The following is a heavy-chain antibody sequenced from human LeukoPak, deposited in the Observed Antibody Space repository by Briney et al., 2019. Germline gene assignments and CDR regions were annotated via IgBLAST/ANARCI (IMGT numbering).Heavy chain of an antibody. D-gene: IGHD3-10*01. V-gene: IGHV4-59*01. Sequence: SETLSLTCTVSGGSISSYYWSWIRQPPGKGLEWIGYIYYSGSTNYNPSLKSRVTISVDTPKNQFSLKLSSVTAADTAVYYCARAFGAPIFDYWGQGTLVTVSS. CDR3: ARAFGAPIFDY. CDR1: GGSISSYY. CDR2: IYYSGST. J-gene: IGHJ4*02.